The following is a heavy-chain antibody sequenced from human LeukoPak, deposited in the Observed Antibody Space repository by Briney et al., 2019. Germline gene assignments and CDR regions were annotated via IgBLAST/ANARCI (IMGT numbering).Heavy chain of an antibody. J-gene: IGHJ4*02. Sequence: PGGSLRLSCAASGFTFSTYAMSWVRQAPGKGREWVAAISDSGGSTYNTDSVKGRFTISRDNSENTLYLQMSSLRAEDTAVYYCAKHTDSSGYYYDSWGQGTLVTVSS. CDR2: ISDSGGST. V-gene: IGHV3-23*01. CDR1: GFTFSTYA. D-gene: IGHD3-22*01. CDR3: AKHTDSSGYYYDS.